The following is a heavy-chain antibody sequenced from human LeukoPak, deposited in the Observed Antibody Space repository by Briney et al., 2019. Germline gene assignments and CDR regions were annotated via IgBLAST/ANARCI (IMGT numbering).Heavy chain of an antibody. CDR2: IYYSGST. Sequence: SETLSLTCSVSGGSISSYYWSWIRQPPGKGLEWVGYIYYSGSTDYNPSLKSRVTISIDKSMSQFSLKLSSVTAADTAVYYCARHRGTSYGYDFDYWGQGTLVTVSS. J-gene: IGHJ4*02. D-gene: IGHD5-18*01. CDR3: ARHRGTSYGYDFDY. CDR1: GGSISSYY. V-gene: IGHV4-59*08.